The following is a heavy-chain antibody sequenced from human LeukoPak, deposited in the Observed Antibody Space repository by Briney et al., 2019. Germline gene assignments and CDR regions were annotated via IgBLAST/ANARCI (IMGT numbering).Heavy chain of an antibody. CDR2: IKSDGSEK. CDR3: ARGGGTTVTTANFDS. CDR1: GFTFSSYW. D-gene: IGHD4-17*01. V-gene: IGHV3-7*01. Sequence: GGSLRLSCAASGFTFSSYWMSWVRQAPGEGLEWVANIKSDGSEKYCVDSVKGRFTISRDNAKSSLYLQMNSLRVEDTAVYYCARGGGTTVTTANFDSWGQGTLVTVS. J-gene: IGHJ4*02.